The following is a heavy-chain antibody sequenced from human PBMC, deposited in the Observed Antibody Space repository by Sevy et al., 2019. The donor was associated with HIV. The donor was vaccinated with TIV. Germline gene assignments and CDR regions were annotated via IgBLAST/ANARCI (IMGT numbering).Heavy chain of an antibody. CDR1: RFSFNGYG. J-gene: IGHJ5*02. CDR3: ARGTPAFCTGGVCFNWFDP. Sequence: GGSLRLSCAASRFSFNGYGMHWVRQTPGKGLEWVAFIRYDGSNKYYADSVKGRFNISRDDSKNTLYLQMNSLRAEDTALYYCARGTPAFCTGGVCFNWFDPWGQGTLVTVSS. CDR2: IRYDGSNK. V-gene: IGHV3-30*02. D-gene: IGHD2-8*02.